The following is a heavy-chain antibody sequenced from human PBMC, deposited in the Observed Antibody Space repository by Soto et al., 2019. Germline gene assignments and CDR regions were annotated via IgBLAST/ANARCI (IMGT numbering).Heavy chain of an antibody. J-gene: IGHJ6*02. V-gene: IGHV1-2*02. CDR3: AIERYQVISDGMDV. CDR1: GYTFTGYY. Sequence: QVQLVQSGADVKTPGASVRVSCKASGYTFTGYYVHWVREAPGQGLEWMGWINPETGGTSYAQKFQGRVTLSRDTSINTASLELSRLRFDDAAVYFCAIERYQVISDGMDVWGQGTTVTVSS. CDR2: INPETGGT. D-gene: IGHD2-2*01.